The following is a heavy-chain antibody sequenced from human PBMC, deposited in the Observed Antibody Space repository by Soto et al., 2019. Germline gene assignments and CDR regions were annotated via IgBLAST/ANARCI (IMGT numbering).Heavy chain of an antibody. CDR1: NDSISTYY. V-gene: IGHV4-59*08. CDR2: IYSSGST. CDR3: ARPGRDWGALHY. D-gene: IGHD7-27*01. J-gene: IGHJ4*02. Sequence: QVQLQESGPGLVKPSETLSLTCTVSNDSISTYYWTWIRQPPGKGLEWIGFIYSSGSTNYNPSLQSRVTISVDRSKNQFSLKMNSVTDADTAVYYCARPGRDWGALHYWGQGTLVTVSS.